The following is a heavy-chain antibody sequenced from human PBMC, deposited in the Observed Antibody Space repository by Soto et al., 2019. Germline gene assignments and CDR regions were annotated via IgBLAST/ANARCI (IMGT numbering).Heavy chain of an antibody. CDR3: ARHPSDFWFDP. D-gene: IGHD2-21*02. CDR1: GGSISSYY. Sequence: SETLSLTCTVSGGSISSYYWSWIRQPPGKGLEWIGYIFYSGSTNYNPSLKSRVTVSVDTSKNQFSLKLSSVTAADTAVYYCARHPSDFWFDPWGQGTLVTVSS. V-gene: IGHV4-59*08. CDR2: IFYSGST. J-gene: IGHJ5*02.